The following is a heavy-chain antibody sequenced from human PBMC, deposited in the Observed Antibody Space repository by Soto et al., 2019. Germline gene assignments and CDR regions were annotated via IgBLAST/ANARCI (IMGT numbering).Heavy chain of an antibody. CDR2: ISASGGST. CDR1: GFTFSTYA. CDR3: AKDPYYYDSSGQPPPDY. J-gene: IGHJ4*02. Sequence: GGSLRLSCAASGFTFSTYAMNWVRQAPGQGLEWVSTISASGGSTYYADSVKGRFTISRDNSKSTLYLQMNSLRAEDTAVYYCAKDPYYYDSSGQPPPDYWGQGTLVTVSS. V-gene: IGHV3-23*01. D-gene: IGHD3-22*01.